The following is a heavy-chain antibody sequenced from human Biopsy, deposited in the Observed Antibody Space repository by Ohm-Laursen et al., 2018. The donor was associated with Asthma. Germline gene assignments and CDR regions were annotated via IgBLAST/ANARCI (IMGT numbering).Heavy chain of an antibody. CDR2: FNPSGGST. CDR3: ARPSGTNPHYFDY. Sequence: ASVKVSCKVSGYSFTSDYIHWVRQAPGQGLEWMGIFNPSGGSTSYAQKFQGRVTMTRDTSTSTVYMELSSLRSEDTAVYYCARPSGTNPHYFDYWGQGTLVTVSS. D-gene: IGHD1/OR15-1a*01. CDR1: GYSFTSDY. V-gene: IGHV1-46*01. J-gene: IGHJ4*02.